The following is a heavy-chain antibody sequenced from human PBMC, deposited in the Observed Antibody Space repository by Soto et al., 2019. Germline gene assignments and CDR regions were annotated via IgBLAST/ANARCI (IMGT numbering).Heavy chain of an antibody. CDR2: ISSSSTI. CDR1: GFTFSSYS. J-gene: IGHJ3*02. Sequence: EVQLVESGGGLVQPGGSLRLSCAASGFTFSSYSMNWVRQAPGKGLEWVSYISSSSTIYYADSVKGRFTISRDNAKNSLYLQMNSLRAEDTAVYYCARAEGDDAFDIWGQGTMVTVSS. CDR3: ARAEGDDAFDI. D-gene: IGHD3-10*01. V-gene: IGHV3-48*01.